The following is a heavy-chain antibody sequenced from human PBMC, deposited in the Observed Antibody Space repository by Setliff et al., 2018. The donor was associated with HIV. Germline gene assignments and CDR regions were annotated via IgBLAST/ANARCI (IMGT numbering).Heavy chain of an antibody. D-gene: IGHD6-19*01. CDR2: INPNSGAT. CDR3: ARGGEIALAAHRRWLDS. Sequence: GASVKVSCKASGYSFTGYYIHWVRQAPGQGLEWMGWINPNSGATNYAQKFEDKVTMTRDTSLSTGHMNLSRLRSDDTAVYYCARGGEIALAAHRRWLDSWGQGTLVTVSS. V-gene: IGHV1-2*02. J-gene: IGHJ5*01. CDR1: GYSFTGYY.